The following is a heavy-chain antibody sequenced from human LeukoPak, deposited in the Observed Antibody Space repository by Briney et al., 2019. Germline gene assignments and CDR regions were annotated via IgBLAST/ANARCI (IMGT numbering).Heavy chain of an antibody. V-gene: IGHV3-11*04. Sequence: PGGSLRLSCAASGFTFSDYYMSWIRQAPGKGLEWVSHISSSGSTIYYADSVKGRFTISRDNAKNSLYLQMNSLRVEDTAVYYCARCTTGRTFGSLREIKRSREIDYWGQGTLVTVSS. CDR1: GFTFSDYY. CDR3: ARCTTGRTFGSLREIKRSREIDY. D-gene: IGHD1-1*01. J-gene: IGHJ4*02. CDR2: ISSSGSTI.